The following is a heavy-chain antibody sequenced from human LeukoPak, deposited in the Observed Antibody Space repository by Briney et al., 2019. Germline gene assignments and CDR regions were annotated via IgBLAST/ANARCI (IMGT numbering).Heavy chain of an antibody. J-gene: IGHJ4*02. CDR1: GYTFTSYH. V-gene: IGHV1-46*01. CDR3: ARVGITAATADY. CDR2: INPSGGST. D-gene: IGHD6-25*01. Sequence: ASVKVSCKASGYTFTSYHMHWVRQAPGQGLEWMGIINPSGGSTSYAQKFEGRVTMTRDMSTSTVYMELSSLRSEDTAVYFCARVGITAATADYWGQGTLVTVSS.